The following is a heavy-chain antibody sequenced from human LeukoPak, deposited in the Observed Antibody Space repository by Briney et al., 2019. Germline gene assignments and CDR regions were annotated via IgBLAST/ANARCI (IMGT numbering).Heavy chain of an antibody. J-gene: IGHJ4*02. Sequence: SETLSLTCTVSGGSVSSGSYYWSWIRQPPGKGLEWIGYIYYSGSTNYNPSLKSRVTISVDRSKNQFSLKLSSVTAADTAVYYCARERCSGGSCLFDYWGQGTLVTVSS. D-gene: IGHD2-15*01. CDR3: ARERCSGGSCLFDY. V-gene: IGHV4-61*01. CDR2: IYYSGST. CDR1: GGSVSSGSYY.